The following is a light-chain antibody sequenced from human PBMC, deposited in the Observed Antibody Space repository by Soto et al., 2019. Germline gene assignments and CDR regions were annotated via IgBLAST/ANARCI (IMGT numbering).Light chain of an antibody. V-gene: IGKV1-39*01. Sequence: DIQMTQSPSSLSASVGDRVTITCRASQTINSYLNWYQQKPGKAPNLLIYSASNLASGVPSRFSGSASGTDFTLTISSLQPGDFATYFCHQTYTFTQTFGQGTKVEIK. CDR2: SAS. J-gene: IGKJ1*01. CDR3: HQTYTFTQT. CDR1: QTINSY.